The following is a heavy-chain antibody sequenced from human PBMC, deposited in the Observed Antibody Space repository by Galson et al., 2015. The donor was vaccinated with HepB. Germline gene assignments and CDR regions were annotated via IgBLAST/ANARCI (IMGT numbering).Heavy chain of an antibody. J-gene: IGHJ4*02. Sequence: VKVSCKGSGYTFTSHAMNWVRQAPGQGLEWMGWINTNSGNPTYAQGFTGRFVFSLDTSVSTAYLQISSLKAEYTAVYYCARGEGSGYYYVGYWGQGTLVTVSS. CDR1: GYTFTSHA. CDR3: ARGEGSGYYYVGY. V-gene: IGHV7-4-1*02. D-gene: IGHD3-22*01. CDR2: INTNSGNP.